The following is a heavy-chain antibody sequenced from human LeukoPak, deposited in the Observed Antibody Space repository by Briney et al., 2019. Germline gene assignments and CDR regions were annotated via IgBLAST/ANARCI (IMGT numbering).Heavy chain of an antibody. D-gene: IGHD2-15*01. Sequence: PGTSLRLCCAASGFTFSAYGFHWVRQAPGKGLEWVAVIWYDGSRTYYVDSVKGRFTISRDDSKNTLYLQMSSLRAEDTAVYYCARDLCSTSSCYDYWGQGTLVTVSS. CDR1: GFTFSAYG. V-gene: IGHV3-33*01. J-gene: IGHJ4*02. CDR3: ARDLCSTSSCYDY. CDR2: IWYDGSRT.